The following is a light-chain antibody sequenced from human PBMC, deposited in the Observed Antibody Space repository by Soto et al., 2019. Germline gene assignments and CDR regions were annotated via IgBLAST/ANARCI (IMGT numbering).Light chain of an antibody. CDR3: LQHNKFRT. CDR2: AAS. J-gene: IGKJ1*01. Sequence: DIQMTQSPSSLSASVGDRVTITCRASQDIRRDLGWYQQKPGKAPKRLIYAASSLQSGVPSRFSGSGSGAEFTLTISTRQAKDFANYFWLQHNKFRTFGQGTKVEIK. CDR1: QDIRRD. V-gene: IGKV1-17*01.